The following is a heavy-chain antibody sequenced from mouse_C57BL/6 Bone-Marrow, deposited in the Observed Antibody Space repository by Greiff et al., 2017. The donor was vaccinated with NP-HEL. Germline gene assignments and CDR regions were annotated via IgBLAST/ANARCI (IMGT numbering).Heavy chain of an antibody. J-gene: IGHJ1*03. CDR3: ARGIWLLHWYFDV. CDR1: GYAFSSYW. Sequence: QVQLQQSGAELVKPGASVKISCKASGYAFSSYWMNWVKQRPGKGLEWIGQIYPGDGDTNYNGKFKGKATLTADKSSSPAYMQLSSLTSEDSAVYFCARGIWLLHWYFDVWGTGTTVTVSS. V-gene: IGHV1-80*01. D-gene: IGHD2-2*01. CDR2: IYPGDGDT.